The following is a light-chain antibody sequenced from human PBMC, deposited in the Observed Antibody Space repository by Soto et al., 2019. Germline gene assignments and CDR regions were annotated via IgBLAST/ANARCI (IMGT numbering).Light chain of an antibody. CDR1: QSISSY. V-gene: IGKV1-39*01. J-gene: IGKJ1*01. CDR2: AAS. Sequence: VHMTLSPSSLSASVGYRVTLTCRASQSISSYLNWYQQKQGKAPNLMIYAASSLQSGVPSRFSGSGYGTDFNLTISSLQTEDFATYYCQQSYRTPRTFGQGTKVDIK. CDR3: QQSYRTPRT.